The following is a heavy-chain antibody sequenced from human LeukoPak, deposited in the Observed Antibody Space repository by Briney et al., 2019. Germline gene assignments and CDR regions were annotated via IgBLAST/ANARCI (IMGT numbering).Heavy chain of an antibody. CDR2: IYYSGST. Sequence: SETLSLTCTVSGGSISSYYWSWIRQPPGKGLEWIGYIYYSGSTNYNPSLKSRVTISVDTSKNQFSLKLSSVTAADTAVYYCARVWVAANWFDPWGQGTLVTVSS. D-gene: IGHD2-15*01. CDR3: ARVWVAANWFDP. CDR1: GGSISSYY. J-gene: IGHJ5*02. V-gene: IGHV4-59*01.